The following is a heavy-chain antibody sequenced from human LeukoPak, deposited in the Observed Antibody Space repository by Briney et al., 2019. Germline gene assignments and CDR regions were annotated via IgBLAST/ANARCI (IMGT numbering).Heavy chain of an antibody. D-gene: IGHD3-3*01. Sequence: GGSLRLSCAASGFTFSSYDMHWVRQATGKGLEWVSAIGTAGDTYYPGSVKGRFTISRENAKNSLYLQMNNLRAEDTAVYYCGKTLPVLRFFEWPLPFDYWGQGTLVTVSS. CDR2: IGTAGDT. V-gene: IGHV3-13*01. J-gene: IGHJ4*02. CDR3: GKTLPVLRFFEWPLPFDY. CDR1: GFTFSSYD.